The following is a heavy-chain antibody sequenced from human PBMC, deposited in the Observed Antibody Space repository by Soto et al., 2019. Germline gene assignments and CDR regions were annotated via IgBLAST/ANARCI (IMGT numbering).Heavy chain of an antibody. CDR3: ARYDFLSGYYSY. D-gene: IGHD3-3*01. J-gene: IGHJ4*02. CDR2: IWSGGST. CDR1: GFTVSSNY. Sequence: EVQLVESGGGLVQPGGSRTLSCAASGFTVSSNYMSWVRQAPGPGLEWVSLIWSGGSTYYADSVKGRFTISRDRSKNTLYLQMNSLRAEDTAVYYCARYDFLSGYYSYWGQGALVTVSS. V-gene: IGHV3-66*01.